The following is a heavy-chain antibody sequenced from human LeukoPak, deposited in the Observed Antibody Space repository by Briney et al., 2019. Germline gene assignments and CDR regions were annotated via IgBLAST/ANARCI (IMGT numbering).Heavy chain of an antibody. V-gene: IGHV4-31*03. CDR3: ARDRTGTMGYFDY. CDR1: GGSVSSDDYY. CDR2: IYNSGTT. J-gene: IGHJ4*02. Sequence: PSQTLSLTCTVSGGSVSSDDYYWSWLRQHPGKGLEWIGYIYNSGTTYYNPSLQSRVTISVDTSKKQFSLNLKSVTAADTAVYYCARDRTGTMGYFDYWGQGTLVTVSS. D-gene: IGHD1-7*01.